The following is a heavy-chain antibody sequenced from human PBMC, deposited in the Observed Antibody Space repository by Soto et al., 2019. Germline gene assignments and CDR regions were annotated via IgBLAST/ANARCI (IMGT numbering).Heavy chain of an antibody. Sequence: PGGSLRLSCAASGFTFSSYAMSWVRQAPGKGLEWVSAISGSGGSTYYADSVKGRFTISRDNSKNTLYLQMNSLRAEDTAVYYCAKDLASTVTTPVYFDYWGQGTLVTVSS. CDR2: ISGSGGST. V-gene: IGHV3-23*01. D-gene: IGHD4-17*01. CDR3: AKDLASTVTTPVYFDY. CDR1: GFTFSSYA. J-gene: IGHJ4*02.